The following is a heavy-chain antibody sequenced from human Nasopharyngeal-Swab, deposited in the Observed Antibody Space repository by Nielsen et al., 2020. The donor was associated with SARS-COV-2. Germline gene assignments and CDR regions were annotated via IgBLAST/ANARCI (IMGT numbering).Heavy chain of an antibody. CDR2: INTGSGGT. CDR3: ARRGRCSGSSCDMDV. CDR1: GYTFNNYY. J-gene: IGHJ6*02. V-gene: IGHV1-46*02. D-gene: IGHD2-15*01. Sequence: ASVKISCRASGYTFNNYYIHYVLQAPGRGLEWMGTINTGSGGTTYSQKFQDRVIMIRKTYTSTVFLVLSSLLTEDKAVYYCARRGRCSGSSCDMDVWGQGTTVTVSS.